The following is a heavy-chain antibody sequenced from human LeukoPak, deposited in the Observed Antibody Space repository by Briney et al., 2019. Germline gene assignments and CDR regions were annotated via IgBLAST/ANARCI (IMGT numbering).Heavy chain of an antibody. Sequence: AGGSLRLSCAVSGFSVTSNYMSWVRQAPGKGLEWVSVTYSGGTTYYADSVKGRFTISRDTSKNTVYLQMNSLSAEDTAVYYCARDYRYYADWGQGTLVTVSS. V-gene: IGHV3-53*01. D-gene: IGHD3-16*02. CDR3: ARDYRYYAD. J-gene: IGHJ4*02. CDR2: TYSGGTT. CDR1: GFSVTSNY.